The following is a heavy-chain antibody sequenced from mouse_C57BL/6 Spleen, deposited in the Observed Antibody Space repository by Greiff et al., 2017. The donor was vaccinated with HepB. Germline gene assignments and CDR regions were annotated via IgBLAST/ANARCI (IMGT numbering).Heavy chain of an antibody. V-gene: IGHV1-81*01. CDR2: IYPRSGNT. Sequence: QVQLQQSGAELARPGASVKLSCKASGSTFTSSGISWVQQRTGQGLEWIGEIYPRSGNTYYTKKFKGKDTLTADKSSSTAYMELRSLTSEDSAVYFCARGGYYGSSYGFDYWGQGTTLTVSS. CDR3: ARGGYYGSSYGFDY. D-gene: IGHD1-1*01. CDR1: GSTFTSSG. J-gene: IGHJ2*01.